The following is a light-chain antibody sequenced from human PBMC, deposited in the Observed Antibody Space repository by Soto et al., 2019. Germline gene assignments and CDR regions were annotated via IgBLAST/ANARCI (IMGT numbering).Light chain of an antibody. J-gene: IGKJ5*01. CDR1: QSVSSSY. CDR2: GAS. CDR3: QQYGFSPIS. V-gene: IGKV3-20*01. Sequence: EIVLTQSPGTLSLSPGERATLSCRASQSVSSSYLAWYQQKPGQAPRLLIYGASSRATGIPDRFSGSGSGTEYTLTISRLEPEDFAVYSCQQYGFSPISFGQGTRPEIK.